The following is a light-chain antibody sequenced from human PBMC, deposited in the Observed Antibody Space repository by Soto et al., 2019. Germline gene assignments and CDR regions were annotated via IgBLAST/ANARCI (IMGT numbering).Light chain of an antibody. J-gene: IGKJ5*01. CDR1: QSVGNC. Sequence: EIVLTQSPATLSLSPGERATLSCRASQSVGNCLAWYQQKPGQAPRLLIYDVSSRAPGIPARFSGSGSGTEFTLTISSLEPEYFAVYYCQQCNNWPPLTFGQGTRLDIK. V-gene: IGKV3-11*01. CDR2: DVS. CDR3: QQCNNWPPLT.